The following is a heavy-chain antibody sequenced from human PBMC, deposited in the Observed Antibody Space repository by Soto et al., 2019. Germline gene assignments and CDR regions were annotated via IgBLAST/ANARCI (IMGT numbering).Heavy chain of an antibody. CDR3: ARDLLRVVAGSYYYYYGMDV. CDR1: GYTFTSYR. J-gene: IGHJ6*02. D-gene: IGHD2-15*01. Sequence: SVKVSCKASGYTFTSYRIRWGRKATGQGLEWMGWISAYNGNTNYAQKLQGRVTMTTDTSTSTAYMELRSLRSDDTAVYYCARDLLRVVAGSYYYYYGMDVWGQGTTVTVSS. CDR2: ISAYNGNT. V-gene: IGHV1-18*01.